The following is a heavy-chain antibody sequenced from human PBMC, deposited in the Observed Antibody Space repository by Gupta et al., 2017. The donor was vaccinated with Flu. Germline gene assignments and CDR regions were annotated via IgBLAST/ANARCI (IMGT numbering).Heavy chain of an antibody. V-gene: IGHV1-69*06. D-gene: IGHD1-26*01. J-gene: IGHJ6*02. CDR2: IIPIFGPA. CDR3: ARALDSGTYYSGMDV. CDR1: GGTVSSYA. Sequence: QVQLGQSGAEVKKPGSSVKVSCKASGGTVSSYAISWVRQAPGQGLEWMGGIIPIFGPANYAQKFQGRVTITADIFTSTAYMEMSSLRSEDTAIYFCARALDSGTYYSGMDVWGQGTTVTVS.